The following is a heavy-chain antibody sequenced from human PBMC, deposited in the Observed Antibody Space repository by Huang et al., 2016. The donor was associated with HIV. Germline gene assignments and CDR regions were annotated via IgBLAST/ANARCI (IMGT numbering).Heavy chain of an antibody. CDR3: TTLWFGDDAFDM. J-gene: IGHJ3*02. Sequence: EVQLVESGGGWVKAGGSLRLSCAVSGFTFNNVWMCWVRQPPGKGLEWFGRSKSKSDGGTTDYAAPVKGRFTISRDDSKDTLYLYMNNLKTEDTAVYYCTTLWFGDDAFDMWGQGTTVTVSS. CDR2: SKSKSDGGTT. V-gene: IGHV3-15*01. D-gene: IGHD3-10*01. CDR1: GFTFNNVW.